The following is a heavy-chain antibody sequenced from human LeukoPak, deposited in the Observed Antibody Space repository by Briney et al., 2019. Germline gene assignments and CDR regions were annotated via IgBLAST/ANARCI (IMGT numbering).Heavy chain of an antibody. J-gene: IGHJ4*02. Sequence: GESLKISCQGSGYSFTDYWIGWVRQMPGKGLEWMGIIYPGDSGTRYSPSFQGQVTISADKSISTAYLQWSSLKASDTAMYYCARLLVPQFDPFDYWGQGTLVTVSS. CDR3: ARLLVPQFDPFDY. CDR2: IYPGDSGT. D-gene: IGHD3-9*01. V-gene: IGHV5-51*01. CDR1: GYSFTDYW.